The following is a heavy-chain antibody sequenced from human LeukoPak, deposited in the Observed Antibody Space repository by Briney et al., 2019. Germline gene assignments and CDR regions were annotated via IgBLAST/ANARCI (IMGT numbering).Heavy chain of an antibody. V-gene: IGHV3-21*01. D-gene: IGHD5-18*01. Sequence: PGGSLRLSCAASGFTFSSYSMNWVRQAPGKGLEWVSSISSSSSYIYYADSVKGRFTISRDNAKNSLYLQMNSLRAEDTAVYYCAREPRGYSSGMADAFDIWGQGTMVTVSS. CDR1: GFTFSSYS. J-gene: IGHJ3*02. CDR3: AREPRGYSSGMADAFDI. CDR2: ISSSSSYI.